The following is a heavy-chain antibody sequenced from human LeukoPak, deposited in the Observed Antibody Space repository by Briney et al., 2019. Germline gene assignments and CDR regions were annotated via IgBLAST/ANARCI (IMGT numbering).Heavy chain of an antibody. Sequence: SETLSLTCTVSGYSISSGYYWGWFRQPPGKGLEWIGSIYHSGSTYYNPSLKSRVTISVDTSKNQFSLKLSSVTAADTAVYYCARAGANGELYYFDYWGQGTLVTVSS. CDR2: IYHSGST. CDR3: ARAGANGELYYFDY. V-gene: IGHV4-38-2*02. D-gene: IGHD4-17*01. CDR1: GYSISSGYY. J-gene: IGHJ4*02.